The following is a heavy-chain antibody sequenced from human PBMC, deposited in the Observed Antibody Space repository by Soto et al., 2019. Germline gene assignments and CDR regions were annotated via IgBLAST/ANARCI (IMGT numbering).Heavy chain of an antibody. CDR3: ARGPRILWFGEFPAEY. Sequence: SETLSLTCTVSGGSISSGGYYWSWIRQHPGKGLEWIGYIYYSGSTYYNPSLKSRVTISVDTSKNQFSLKLSSVTAADTAVYYFARGPRILWFGEFPAEYWGQGTLVTVSS. D-gene: IGHD3-10*01. V-gene: IGHV4-31*03. CDR2: IYYSGST. J-gene: IGHJ4*02. CDR1: GGSISSGGYY.